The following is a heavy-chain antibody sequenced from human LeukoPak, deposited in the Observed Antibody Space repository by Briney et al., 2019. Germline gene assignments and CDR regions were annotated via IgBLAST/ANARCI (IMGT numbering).Heavy chain of an antibody. CDR2: INSDGSGT. J-gene: IGHJ3*02. CDR3: ARDRLANDAFDI. CDR1: GFTFNSYW. V-gene: IGHV3-74*01. Sequence: GGSLRLSCAASGFTFNSYWMHWVRQAPGKGLVWVSRINSDGSGTSDADFVKGRFTISRDNSKNTLYLQMNSLRAEDTAMYYCARDRLANDAFDIWGQGTMVTVSS. D-gene: IGHD4/OR15-4a*01.